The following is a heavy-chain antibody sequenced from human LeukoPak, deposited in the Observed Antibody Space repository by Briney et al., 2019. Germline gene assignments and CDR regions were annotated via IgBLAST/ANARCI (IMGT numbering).Heavy chain of an antibody. V-gene: IGHV4-34*01. J-gene: IGHJ4*02. D-gene: IGHD2-2*01. CDR1: GGSFSGYY. CDR2: INHSGST. Sequence: SETLSLTCAVYGGSFSGYYWSWIRQPPGKGLEWIGEINHSGSTNYNPSLKSRVTISVDTSKNQFSLKLSSVTAADTAVYYCARGLPATMFYWGQGTLVTVSS. CDR3: ARGLPATMFY.